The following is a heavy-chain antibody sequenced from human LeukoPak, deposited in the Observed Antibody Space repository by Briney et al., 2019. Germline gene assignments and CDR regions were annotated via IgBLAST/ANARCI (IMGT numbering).Heavy chain of an antibody. CDR2: ICGSGGST. CDR1: GITLSNYG. D-gene: IGHD3-22*01. J-gene: IGHJ4*02. CDR3: AKRGVVIRVILVGFHKEAYYFDS. Sequence: GGSLRLSCAVSGITLSNYGMSWVRQAPGKGLEWVAGICGSGGSTNYAGSVKGRFTISRDNPKNTLYLQMNSLRAEDTAVYFCAKRGVVIRVILVGFHKEAYYFDSWGQGALVTVSS. V-gene: IGHV3-23*01.